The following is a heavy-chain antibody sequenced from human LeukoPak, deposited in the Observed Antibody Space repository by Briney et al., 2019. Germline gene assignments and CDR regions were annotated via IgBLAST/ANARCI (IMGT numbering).Heavy chain of an antibody. J-gene: IGHJ4*02. CDR3: ATYEGYFDS. D-gene: IGHD3-16*01. CDR2: IYSTGNT. Sequence: PSETLSLTCSVSGGSINNYFLSWVRQPPGKAPEWIAYIYSTGNTNYNPSLQSRVSISIDTSKNQFYLRLSAVTAADTAIYYCATYEGYFDSWGQGTLVTVSS. CDR1: GGSINNYF. V-gene: IGHV4-59*08.